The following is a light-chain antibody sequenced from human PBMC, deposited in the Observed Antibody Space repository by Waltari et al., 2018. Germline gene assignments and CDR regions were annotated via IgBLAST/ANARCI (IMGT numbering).Light chain of an antibody. V-gene: IGLV8-61*01. Sequence: TVVTQEPSLSVSPGGTVTLTCTLSSGSVSTTSYATWYQQTPGQPPRTLVYKANARSSGVPDRFSGSILGNKAALTITGAQADDESDYYCSLYMGSGIRVFGGGTKLTVL. CDR1: SGSVSTTSY. CDR3: SLYMGSGIRV. J-gene: IGLJ3*02. CDR2: KAN.